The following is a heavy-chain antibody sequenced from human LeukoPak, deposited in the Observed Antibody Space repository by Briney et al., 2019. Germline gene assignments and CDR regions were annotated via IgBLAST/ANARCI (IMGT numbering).Heavy chain of an antibody. Sequence: SETLSLTCAVSGGSISSYYWSWIRQPPGKGLEWIGYIYYSGSTNYNPSLKSRVTISVDTSKNQFSLKLSSVTAADTAVYYCARGSCRSHFDHWGQGTLVTVSS. CDR1: GGSISSYY. CDR3: ARGSCRSHFDH. CDR2: IYYSGST. D-gene: IGHD2-15*01. V-gene: IGHV4-59*01. J-gene: IGHJ4*02.